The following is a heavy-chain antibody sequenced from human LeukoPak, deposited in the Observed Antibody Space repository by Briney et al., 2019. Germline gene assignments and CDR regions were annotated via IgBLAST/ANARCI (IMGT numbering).Heavy chain of an antibody. J-gene: IGHJ3*02. CDR3: ARGFLVVITPYDAFDI. V-gene: IGHV3-66*01. D-gene: IGHD3-22*01. Sequence: GGSLRLSRTASGFTLSSYAMAWVRQAPGKGLEWVSVIYSGGSTYYADSVKGRFTISRDNSKNTLYLQMNSLRAEDTAVYYCARGFLVVITPYDAFDIWGQGTMVTVSS. CDR1: GFTLSSYA. CDR2: IYSGGST.